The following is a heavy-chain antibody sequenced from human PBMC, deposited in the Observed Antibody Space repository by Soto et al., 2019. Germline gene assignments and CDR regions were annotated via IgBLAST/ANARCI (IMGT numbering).Heavy chain of an antibody. J-gene: IGHJ3*02. CDR2: IRSKANSYAT. CDR3: TVGVDGGTWDALDI. D-gene: IGHD1-26*01. CDR1: GFTFSGSA. V-gene: IGHV3-73*01. Sequence: GGSLRLSCAASGFTFSGSAMHLVRQASGKGLEWVGRIRSKANSYATAYAASVKGRFTISRDESKTTAYLQMNSLKTEDTAVDYCTVGVDGGTWDALDIWGQGTMVTVSS.